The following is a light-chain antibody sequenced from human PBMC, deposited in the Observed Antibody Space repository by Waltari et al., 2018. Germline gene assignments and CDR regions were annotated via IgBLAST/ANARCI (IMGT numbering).Light chain of an antibody. J-gene: IGKJ1*01. CDR2: AAS. CDR1: QHFGTG. V-gene: IGKV6-21*02. CDR3: HQTSSLPET. Sequence: TQSPSSLSASVGDRVTITCRARQHFGTGLHWYQQKPDQSPHLLIKAASQSISGVPSRFSGSGSGTDFTLTINSLEAEDAATYYCHQTSSLPETFGQGTKVEIK.